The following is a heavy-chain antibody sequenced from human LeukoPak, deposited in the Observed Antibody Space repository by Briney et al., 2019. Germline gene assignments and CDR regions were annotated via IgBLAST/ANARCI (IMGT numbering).Heavy chain of an antibody. CDR1: GFTFSNAW. D-gene: IGHD2-15*01. CDR2: ISSGSSYI. CDR3: ARAQTPEGGSWVPYYYYMDV. J-gene: IGHJ6*03. V-gene: IGHV3-21*01. Sequence: KSGGSLRLSCAASGFTFSNAWMSWVRQAPGKGLEWVSSISSGSSYIYYADSVKGRFTISRDNAKNSLYLQMNSLRAEDTAVYYCARAQTPEGGSWVPYYYYMDVWGKGTTVTVSS.